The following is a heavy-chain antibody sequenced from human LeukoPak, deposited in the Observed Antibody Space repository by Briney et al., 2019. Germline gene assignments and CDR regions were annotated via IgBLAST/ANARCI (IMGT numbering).Heavy chain of an antibody. V-gene: IGHV4-59*08. CDR2: MHYTGNT. D-gene: IGHD4-17*01. J-gene: IGHJ5*02. CDR3: ARHQTTVTTRGWFDP. Sequence: PSETLSLTCTVSGGSIGSYYWSWIRQPPGKGLEWIGYMHYTGNTKYNPSLKSRVTLSVDTSNNQFSLNLSSVTAADTAVYYCARHQTTVTTRGWFDPWGQGTLVIVSS. CDR1: GGSIGSYY.